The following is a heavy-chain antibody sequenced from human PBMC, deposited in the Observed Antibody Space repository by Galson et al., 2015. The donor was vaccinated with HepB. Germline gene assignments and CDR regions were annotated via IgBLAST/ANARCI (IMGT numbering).Heavy chain of an antibody. Sequence: SVKVSCKASGYTFTSYYMHWVRQAPGQGLEWMGIINPSGGSTSYAQKFQGRVTMTRDTSTSTVYMELSSLRSEDTAVYYCARETYYYDSSGYQIGAFDIWGQGTMVTVSS. CDR1: GYTFTSYY. J-gene: IGHJ3*02. V-gene: IGHV1-46*01. CDR3: ARETYYYDSSGYQIGAFDI. D-gene: IGHD3-22*01. CDR2: INPSGGST.